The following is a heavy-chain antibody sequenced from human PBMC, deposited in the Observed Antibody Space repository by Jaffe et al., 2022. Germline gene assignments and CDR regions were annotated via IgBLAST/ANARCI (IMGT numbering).Heavy chain of an antibody. D-gene: IGHD2-2*01. Sequence: QVQLVQSGAEVKKPGASVKVSCKASGYTFTSYDINWVRQATGQGLEWMGWMNPNSGNTGYAQKFQGRVTMTRNTSISTAYMELSSLRSEDTAVYYCARTPRRKVPAATYYYYYYMDVWGKGTTVTVSS. CDR1: GYTFTSYD. V-gene: IGHV1-8*01. CDR3: ARTPRRKVPAATYYYYYYMDV. CDR2: MNPNSGNT. J-gene: IGHJ6*03.